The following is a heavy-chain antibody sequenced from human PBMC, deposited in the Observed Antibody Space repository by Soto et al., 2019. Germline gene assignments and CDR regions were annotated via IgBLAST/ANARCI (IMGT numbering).Heavy chain of an antibody. D-gene: IGHD3-10*01. CDR3: ARVGLWFGELSTSDAFDI. Sequence: ESGGGGVQPGRSLRLSCAASGFTFSSYGMHWVRQAPGKGLEWVAVIWYDGSNKYYADSVKGRFTISRDNSKNTLYLQMNSLRAEDTAVYYCARVGLWFGELSTSDAFDIWGQGTMVTVSS. CDR1: GFTFSSYG. V-gene: IGHV3-33*01. J-gene: IGHJ3*02. CDR2: IWYDGSNK.